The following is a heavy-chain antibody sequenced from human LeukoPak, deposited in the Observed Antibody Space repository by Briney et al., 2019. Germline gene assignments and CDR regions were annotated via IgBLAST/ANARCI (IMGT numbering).Heavy chain of an antibody. V-gene: IGHV4-39*07. CDR1: GGSISSSSYC. Sequence: PSETLSLTCTVSGGSISSSSYCWGWIRQPPGKGLEWIGSIYYSGSTYYNPSLKSRVTISVDTSKNQFSLKLSSVTAADTAVYYCARDVVAARGSFDYWGQGTLVTVSS. D-gene: IGHD6-6*01. CDR3: ARDVVAARGSFDY. CDR2: IYYSGST. J-gene: IGHJ4*02.